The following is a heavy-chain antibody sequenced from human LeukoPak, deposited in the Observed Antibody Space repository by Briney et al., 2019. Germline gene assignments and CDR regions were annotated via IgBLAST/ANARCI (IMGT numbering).Heavy chain of an antibody. D-gene: IGHD6-19*01. J-gene: IGHJ4*02. V-gene: IGHV3-23*01. CDR1: GFTFSSYA. CDR2: ISGSGGST. Sequence: PGGSLRLSCAASGFTFSSYAISWVRQAPGKGLEWVSAISGSGGSTYYADSVKGRFTISRDNSKNTLYLQMNSLRAEDTAVYYCAKDRQVFRYSSGWRLYYFDYWGQGNLVTVSS. CDR3: AKDRQVFRYSSGWRLYYFDY.